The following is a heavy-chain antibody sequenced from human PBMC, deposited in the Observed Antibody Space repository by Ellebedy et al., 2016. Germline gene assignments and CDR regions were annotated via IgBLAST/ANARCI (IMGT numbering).Heavy chain of an antibody. J-gene: IGHJ6*03. CDR2: ISGSDGST. D-gene: IGHD2-2*02. CDR1: GFTFSSYA. CDR3: AKSSREYCSSTSCYTVGYYYYYMDV. V-gene: IGHV3-23*01. Sequence: GGSLRLXXAASGFTFSSYAMSWVRQAPGKGLEWVSAISGSDGSTYYADSVKGRFTISRDNSKNTLYLQMNSLRAEDTAVYYCAKSSREYCSSTSCYTVGYYYYYMDVWGKGTTVTVSS.